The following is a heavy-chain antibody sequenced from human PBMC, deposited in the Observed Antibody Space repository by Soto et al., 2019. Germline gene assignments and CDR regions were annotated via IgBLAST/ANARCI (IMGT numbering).Heavy chain of an antibody. J-gene: IGHJ2*01. CDR2: IYYSGST. Sequence: QVQLQESGPGLVKPSQTLSLTCTVSGGSISSGGYYWSWIRQNPGKGLEWIGYIYYSGSTYYNPSLKSPVTTSVAPSKSQFSLKLSSVTAAHTAVYYCAIQKGYSSEAWYFDLWGRGTLVTVSS. V-gene: IGHV4-31*01. CDR3: AIQKGYSSEAWYFDL. CDR1: GGSISSGGYY. D-gene: IGHD6-25*01.